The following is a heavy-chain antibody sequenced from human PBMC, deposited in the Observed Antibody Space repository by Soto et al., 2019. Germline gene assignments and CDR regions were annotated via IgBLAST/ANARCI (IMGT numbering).Heavy chain of an antibody. CDR3: ARDRRYCSGGRWYSSFDY. Sequence: QVQLVESGGGVVQPGRSLRLSCAASGFTFSTYPMHWVRQAPGKGPEWVAVIWYDGSIEDYVDSVKGRFTISRDNSKNTLYLQMNSLRAEDTAVYYCARDRRYCSGGRWYSSFDYWGQGTLVTVSS. CDR2: IWYDGSIE. D-gene: IGHD2-15*01. J-gene: IGHJ4*02. CDR1: GFTFSTYP. V-gene: IGHV3-33*01.